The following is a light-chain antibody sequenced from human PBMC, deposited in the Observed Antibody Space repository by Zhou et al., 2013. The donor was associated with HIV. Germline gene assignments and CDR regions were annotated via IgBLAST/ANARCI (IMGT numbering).Light chain of an antibody. CDR1: QSIRSNN. J-gene: IGKJ2*01. CDR3: QQYNAWPRT. CDR2: GAS. Sequence: EIVLMQSPGTLSLSPGERATLSCRTSQSIRSNNLAWYQQKPGHAPRLLIYGASNRATGIPDRFSGSGSGTEFTLTISSLQSEDFAVYYCQQYNAWPRTFGQGTKLEIK. V-gene: IGKV3-20*01.